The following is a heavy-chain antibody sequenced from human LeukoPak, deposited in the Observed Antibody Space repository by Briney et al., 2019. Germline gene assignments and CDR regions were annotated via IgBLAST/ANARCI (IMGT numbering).Heavy chain of an antibody. J-gene: IGHJ5*02. V-gene: IGHV1-69*13. CDR2: IIPIFGTA. D-gene: IGHD5-18*01. Sequence: GASVKVSCKASGGTFSSYAISWVRQAPGQGLEWMGGIIPIFGTANYAQKFQGRVTITADESTSTAYMELSSLRSEDTAVYYCATDVDTAPGWFDPWGQGTLVTVSS. CDR1: GGTFSSYA. CDR3: ATDVDTAPGWFDP.